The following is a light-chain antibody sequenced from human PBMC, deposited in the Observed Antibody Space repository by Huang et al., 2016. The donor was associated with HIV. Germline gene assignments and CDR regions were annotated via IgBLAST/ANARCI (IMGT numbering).Light chain of an antibody. CDR1: QSINSY. CDR2: AAS. J-gene: IGKJ4*01. CDR3: QQSYNNPLT. Sequence: DIQMTQSPSSLSASVGDRVTITCRTSQSINSYLNWYQQKPGKAPKVLIYAASSLQSGVPSRFSVSGSGTDFTLTINSLQPEDFAIYYCQQSYNNPLTFGGGTRLEIK. V-gene: IGKV1-39*01.